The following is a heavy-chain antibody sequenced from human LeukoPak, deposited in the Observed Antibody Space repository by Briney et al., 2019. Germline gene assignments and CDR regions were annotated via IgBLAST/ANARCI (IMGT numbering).Heavy chain of an antibody. J-gene: IGHJ4*02. Sequence: SVKVSCKASGYTFTGYYMHWVRQAPGQGLEWMGWINPNSGGTNYAQKFQGRVTMTRDTSISTAYMELSSLRSEDTAVYYCARDRGIVVVSPPDYWGQGTLVTVSS. CDR2: INPNSGGT. CDR1: GYTFTGYY. D-gene: IGHD3-22*01. CDR3: ARDRGIVVVSPPDY. V-gene: IGHV1-2*02.